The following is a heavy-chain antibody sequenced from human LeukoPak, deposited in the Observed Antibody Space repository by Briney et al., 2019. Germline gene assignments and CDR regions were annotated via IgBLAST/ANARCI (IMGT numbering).Heavy chain of an antibody. Sequence: GGSLRLSCVASGFTFSTYGMSWVRQAPGKGLEWVSAISGSGGSTYYADSVKGRFTISRDNSKNTLYLQMNSLRAEDTAVYYCAKDGGEYYDILTGYYPRLYYMDVWGKGTTVTISS. V-gene: IGHV3-23*01. CDR2: ISGSGGST. J-gene: IGHJ6*03. CDR3: AKDGGEYYDILTGYYPRLYYMDV. D-gene: IGHD3-9*01. CDR1: GFTFSTYG.